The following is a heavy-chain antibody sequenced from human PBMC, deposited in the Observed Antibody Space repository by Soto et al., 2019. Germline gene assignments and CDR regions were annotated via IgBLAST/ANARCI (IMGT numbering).Heavy chain of an antibody. CDR2: IYYSGST. D-gene: IGHD3-22*01. J-gene: IGHJ3*02. Sequence: SETLSLTCTVSGGSISSYYWSWIRRPPGKGLEWIGYIYYSGSTNYNPSLKSRVTISVDRSKNQFSLKLSSVTAADTAVYYCASLTYYYDSSGYSNDAFHIWGQGTMVTVSS. CDR3: ASLTYYYDSSGYSNDAFHI. CDR1: GGSISSYY. V-gene: IGHV4-59*12.